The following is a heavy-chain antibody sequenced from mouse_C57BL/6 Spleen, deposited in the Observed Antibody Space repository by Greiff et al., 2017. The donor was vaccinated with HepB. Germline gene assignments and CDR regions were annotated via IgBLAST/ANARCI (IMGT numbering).Heavy chain of an antibody. CDR3: ARDGPWFAY. J-gene: IGHJ3*01. CDR1: GYTFTSYW. Sequence: VQLKQPGAELVMPGASVKLSCKASGYTFTSYWMHWVKQRPGQGLEWIGEIDPSDSYTNYNQKFKGKSTLTVDKSSSTAYMQLSSLTSEDSAVYYCARDGPWFAYWGQGTLVTVSA. D-gene: IGHD2-3*01. CDR2: IDPSDSYT. V-gene: IGHV1-69*01.